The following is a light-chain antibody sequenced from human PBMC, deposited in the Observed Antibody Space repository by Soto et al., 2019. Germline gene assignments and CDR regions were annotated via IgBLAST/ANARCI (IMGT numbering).Light chain of an antibody. Sequence: EILMTQSPATLSVSPGERVILSCRASQSVGSTLAWYQQKPGQAPRLLIRGASTRATGVPARFSGRGSGTEFTLTISSLLSEDFAVYYCQQYSPSLTFGGGTTLEIK. CDR2: GAS. J-gene: IGKJ4*02. CDR1: QSVGST. V-gene: IGKV3-15*01. CDR3: QQYSPSLT.